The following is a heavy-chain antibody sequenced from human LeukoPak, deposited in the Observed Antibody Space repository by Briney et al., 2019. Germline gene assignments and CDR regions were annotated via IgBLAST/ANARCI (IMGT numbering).Heavy chain of an antibody. V-gene: IGHV3-30*18. D-gene: IGHD6-19*01. CDR1: GFTFSSYG. J-gene: IGHJ6*02. CDR2: ISYDGSNK. CDR3: AKGGYSSGWFRAYYYGMDV. Sequence: GGSLRLSCAASGFTFSSYGMHWVRQAPGKGLEWVAVISYDGSNKYYADSVKGRFTISRDNSKNTLYLQMNSLRAEDTAVYYCAKGGYSSGWFRAYYYGMDVWGQGTTVTVSS.